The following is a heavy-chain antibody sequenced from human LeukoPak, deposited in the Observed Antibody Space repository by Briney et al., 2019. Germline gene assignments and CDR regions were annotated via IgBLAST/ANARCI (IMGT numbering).Heavy chain of an antibody. D-gene: IGHD3-3*01. J-gene: IGHJ4*02. CDR3: AKDPHDYDFWSGYSSYYFDY. CDR1: GFTFSSYA. CDR2: ISYDGSNK. Sequence: PGGSLRLSCAASGFTFSSYAMHWVRQAPGKGLEWVAVISYDGSNKYYADSVKGRFTISRDNSKNTLYLQMNSLRAEDTAVYYCAKDPHDYDFWSGYSSYYFDYWGQGTLVAVSS. V-gene: IGHV3-30-3*01.